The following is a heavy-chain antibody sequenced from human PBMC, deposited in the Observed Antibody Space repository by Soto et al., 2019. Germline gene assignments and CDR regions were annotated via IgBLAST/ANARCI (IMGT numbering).Heavy chain of an antibody. D-gene: IGHD6-13*01. V-gene: IGHV4-39*01. Sequence: SGTVSRTCTVSGGCSSSYYWGWIRQPPGKGLEWIGSIYYSGSTYYNPSLKSRVTISVDTSKNQFSLKLSSVTAADTAVYYCARGRRYSSSWYSDYWGQGTLVTVSS. CDR3: ARGRRYSSSWYSDY. CDR1: GGCSSSYY. J-gene: IGHJ4*02. CDR2: IYYSGST.